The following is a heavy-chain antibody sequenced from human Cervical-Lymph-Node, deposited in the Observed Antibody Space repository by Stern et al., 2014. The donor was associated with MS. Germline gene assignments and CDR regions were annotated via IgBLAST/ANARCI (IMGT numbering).Heavy chain of an antibody. Sequence: QLQLQESGPRLVKPSDTLSLTCAVSGSSVSSSHWWGWIRQPPGKGLEWIGYIYYTGSTYQNPSLKSRLTMSLDTSKNQFSLKLTSVTAVDTAVYYCARTFSSSWGYFDYWGQGALVTVSS. CDR3: ARTFSSSWGYFDY. CDR1: GSSVSSSHW. V-gene: IGHV4-28*01. D-gene: IGHD6-13*01. J-gene: IGHJ4*02. CDR2: IYYTGST.